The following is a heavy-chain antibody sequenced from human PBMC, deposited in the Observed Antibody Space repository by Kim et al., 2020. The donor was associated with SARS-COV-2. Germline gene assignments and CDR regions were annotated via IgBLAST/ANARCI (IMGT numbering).Heavy chain of an antibody. CDR1: GGSISSNNYY. V-gene: IGHV4-39*01. Sequence: SETLSLTCSVSGGSISSNNYYWGWIRQPPGKGLEWIGSIYYSGSTYYNPSLKSRITISVDTSKNQFSLKLSSVTAADTAVYYCARHGWYSSWWRDNWFDPWGQGTLVTVSS. J-gene: IGHJ5*02. CDR3: ARHGWYSSWWRDNWFDP. D-gene: IGHD6-13*01. CDR2: IYYSGST.